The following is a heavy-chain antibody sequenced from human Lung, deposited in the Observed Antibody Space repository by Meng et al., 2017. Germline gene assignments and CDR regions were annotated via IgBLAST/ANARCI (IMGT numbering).Heavy chain of an antibody. Sequence: VEAGGGLVQPGGSLRLSCVASGFTFSDSWMHWVRQAPGKGLVWVSHIKTDGTITEYADSVKGRFTISRDNAKNTLYLQMNSLREEDTAVYYCARDGPQRGADFDYWGRGALVTVSS. CDR2: IKTDGTIT. CDR1: GFTFSDSW. CDR3: ARDGPQRGADFDY. V-gene: IGHV3-74*03. D-gene: IGHD1-26*01. J-gene: IGHJ4*02.